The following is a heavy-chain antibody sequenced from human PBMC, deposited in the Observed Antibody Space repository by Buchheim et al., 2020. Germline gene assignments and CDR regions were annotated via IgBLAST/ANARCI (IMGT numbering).Heavy chain of an antibody. D-gene: IGHD3-10*01. Sequence: QVQLQESGPGLVKPSETLSLTCTVSGGSLSSHYWSWIRQPPGKGLEWIGYVSNTGSTYYNPSLKSRVTMSLEPSTTQFSLEVTSMTAADTAVYYCARGFGSSTYTYRLDSWGPGTL. CDR1: GGSLSSHY. CDR3: ARGFGSSTYTYRLDS. J-gene: IGHJ4*02. V-gene: IGHV4-59*11. CDR2: VSNTGST.